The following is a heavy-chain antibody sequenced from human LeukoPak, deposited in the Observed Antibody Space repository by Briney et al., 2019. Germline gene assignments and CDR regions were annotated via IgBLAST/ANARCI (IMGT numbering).Heavy chain of an antibody. CDR3: ARVGQWLVGPFDP. D-gene: IGHD6-19*01. V-gene: IGHV4-61*01. J-gene: IGHJ5*02. Sequence: SETLSLTCTVSGGSVSSGSSYWSWIRQPPGKGLEWIGYIYYSGSTNYNPSLKSRVTISVDTSKNQFSLKLSSVTAADTAVYYCARVGQWLVGPFDPWGQGTLVTVSS. CDR1: GGSVSSGSSY. CDR2: IYYSGST.